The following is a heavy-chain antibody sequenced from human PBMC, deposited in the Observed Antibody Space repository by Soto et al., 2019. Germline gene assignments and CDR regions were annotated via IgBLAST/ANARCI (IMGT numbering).Heavy chain of an antibody. Sequence: PSETLSLTCAVSGGSFTSYYWIWIRQSPDMRLEWIGEIHHSGSTTYNPSVESRVTISVDTSKRQFSLKLTSVTAADTGVYYCVRGRRGDPWGQGTLVTVSS. CDR3: VRGRRGDP. CDR2: IHHSGST. CDR1: GGSFTSYY. V-gene: IGHV4-34*01. D-gene: IGHD3-10*01. J-gene: IGHJ5*02.